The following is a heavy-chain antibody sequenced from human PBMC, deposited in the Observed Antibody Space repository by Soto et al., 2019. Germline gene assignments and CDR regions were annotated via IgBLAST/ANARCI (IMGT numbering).Heavy chain of an antibody. Sequence: GGSLRLSCSASGFTFGDYSVSWFRQAPGRGLEWVSFIRSKAYGETTEYAASVKGRITISRDDSKSFAYLQMNSLKTEDPAIYYCALATLIATRPFAFDIWGQGTVVTVSS. CDR3: ALATLIATRPFAFDI. D-gene: IGHD6-6*01. CDR2: IRSKAYGETT. V-gene: IGHV3-49*03. J-gene: IGHJ3*02. CDR1: GFTFGDYS.